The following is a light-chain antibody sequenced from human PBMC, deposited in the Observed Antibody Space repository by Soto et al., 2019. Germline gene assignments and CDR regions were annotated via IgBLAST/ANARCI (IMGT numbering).Light chain of an antibody. CDR1: SSDVGGYNY. V-gene: IGLV2-14*01. CDR2: DVS. CDR3: SSYTSSSTHYV. J-gene: IGLJ1*01. Sequence: QSALTQPASVSGSPGQSITISCTGTSSDVGGYNYVSWYQQHPGKAPKLMIYDVSNRPSGVSNRFSGSKSGNTASLTISGLQAEDGADYYCSSYTSSSTHYVFGTGTKLTVL.